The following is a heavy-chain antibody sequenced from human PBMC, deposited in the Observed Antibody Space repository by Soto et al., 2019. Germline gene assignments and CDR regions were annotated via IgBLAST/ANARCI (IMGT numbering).Heavy chain of an antibody. CDR2: ISPNGDST. J-gene: IGHJ3*01. V-gene: IGHV3-23*01. Sequence: EVQLLESGGGLVQPGGSLRLACAASGFTFNNYAMNWVRQAPGRGLEWVSIISPNGDSTYYADSVKGRFTISRANSQNTVFLPMNSLRAEDTAIYFCAKVRLTDYLRYAPHLWGQGTLVTVSS. D-gene: IGHD2-8*01. CDR3: AKVRLTDYLRYAPHL. CDR1: GFTFNNYA.